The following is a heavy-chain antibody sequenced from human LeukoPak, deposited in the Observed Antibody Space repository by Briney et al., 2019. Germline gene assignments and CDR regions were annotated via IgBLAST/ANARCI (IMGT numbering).Heavy chain of an antibody. D-gene: IGHD3-10*01. CDR1: GGSFSGYY. Sequence: PSETLSLTCAVYGGSFSGYYWSWIRQPPGKGLEWIGEINHRGSTNYNPSLKSRVTISVDTSKNQFSLKLSSVTAADTAVYYCARDKGRITMVRGVFDYWGQGTLVTVSS. V-gene: IGHV4-34*01. CDR3: ARDKGRITMVRGVFDY. CDR2: INHRGST. J-gene: IGHJ4*02.